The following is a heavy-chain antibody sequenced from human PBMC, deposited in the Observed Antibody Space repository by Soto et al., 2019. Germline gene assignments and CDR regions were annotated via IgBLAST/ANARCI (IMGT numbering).Heavy chain of an antibody. CDR3: ARDNSLSNYYDSSGYLDY. V-gene: IGHV4-31*02. CDR1: GGSISSGGYY. Sequence: PSETLCLTCTVSGGSISSGGYYWSWIRQHPGKGLEWIGYIYYSGSTYYNPSLKSRVTISVDTSKNQFSLKLSSVTAADTAVYYCARDNSLSNYYDSSGYLDYWGQGTLVTVSS. J-gene: IGHJ4*02. CDR2: IYYSGST. D-gene: IGHD3-22*01.